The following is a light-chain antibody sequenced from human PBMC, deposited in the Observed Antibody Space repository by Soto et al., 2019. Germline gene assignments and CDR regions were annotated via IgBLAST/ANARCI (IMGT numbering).Light chain of an antibody. CDR3: QQSYSTPHT. Sequence: DIQMTQSPSSLSAFVGDRVTNTCRASQSISSYLNWYQQKPGKVPNLLIYAASSLQSGVPSRFSGSGSGTDFTLTISSLQPEDFATYYCQQSYSTPHTFGQGTKVEIK. V-gene: IGKV1-39*01. CDR2: AAS. CDR1: QSISSY. J-gene: IGKJ2*01.